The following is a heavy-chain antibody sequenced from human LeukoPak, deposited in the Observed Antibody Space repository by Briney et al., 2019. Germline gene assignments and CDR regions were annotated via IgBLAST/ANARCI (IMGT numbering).Heavy chain of an antibody. CDR3: ARGLIVGATFHY. J-gene: IGHJ4*02. V-gene: IGHV1-8*01. D-gene: IGHD1-26*01. Sequence: ASVKLSCKASGYTFTSYDINWVRQATGQGLEWMGWMNPNSGNTGYAQKFQGRVTMTRNTSISTAYMELSSLRSEDTAVYYCARGLIVGATFHYWGQGTLVTVSS. CDR1: GYTFTSYD. CDR2: MNPNSGNT.